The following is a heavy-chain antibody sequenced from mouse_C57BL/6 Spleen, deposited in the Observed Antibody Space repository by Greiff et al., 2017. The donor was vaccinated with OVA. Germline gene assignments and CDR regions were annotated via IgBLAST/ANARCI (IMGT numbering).Heavy chain of an antibody. CDR2: FHPYNDDT. Sequence: VQLQESGAELVKPGASVKMSCKASGYTFTTYPIEWMKQNHGKSLEWIGNFHPYNDDTKYNEKFKGKATLTVEKSSSTVYLELSRLTSDDSAVYYCATYGNYEQGFDYWGQGTTLTVSS. V-gene: IGHV1-47*01. D-gene: IGHD2-1*01. CDR1: GYTFTTYP. J-gene: IGHJ2*01. CDR3: ATYGNYEQGFDY.